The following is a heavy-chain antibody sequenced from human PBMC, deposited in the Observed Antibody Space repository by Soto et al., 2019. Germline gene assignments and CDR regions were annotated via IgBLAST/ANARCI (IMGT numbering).Heavy chain of an antibody. D-gene: IGHD3-10*01. Sequence: QVQLVQSGAEVKKPGSSVRVSCKASGDTFTFYSINWVRQAPGLGLEWMGRINPILSMSNYAQRFQGRVTMTADKSTSTAYMELSSLRSEDTAMYYCASSYGSGYRAFDYWGREPWSPSP. CDR1: GDTFTFYS. V-gene: IGHV1-69*02. J-gene: IGHJ4*02. CDR2: INPILSMS. CDR3: ASSYGSGYRAFDY.